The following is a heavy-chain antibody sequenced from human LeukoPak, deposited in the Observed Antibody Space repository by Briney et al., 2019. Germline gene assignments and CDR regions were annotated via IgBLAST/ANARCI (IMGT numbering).Heavy chain of an antibody. V-gene: IGHV1-18*01. D-gene: IGHD2-15*01. Sequence: ASVKVSCKASGYTFTSYGISWVRQAPGQGLEWMGWISAYNGNTNYAQKLQGIVTMTTDTSTSTAYTELRSLRSDHTAVYYCXXVVVVVAXKHYSYYYXMDVWGQGTTVTVSS. CDR1: GYTFTSYG. CDR3: XXVVVVVAXKHYSYYYXMDV. CDR2: ISAYNGNT. J-gene: IGHJ6*02.